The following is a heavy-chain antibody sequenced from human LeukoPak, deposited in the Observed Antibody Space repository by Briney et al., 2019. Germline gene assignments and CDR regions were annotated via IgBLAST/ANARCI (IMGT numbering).Heavy chain of an antibody. D-gene: IGHD1-1*01. Sequence: GGSLRLSCAASGFTFSSYGMHWVRQAPGKGLEWVSTIHDSGAYAFYTDSVKGRFTISRDNSKNTLDLQMNSLRADDTAVYYCAKDFSNWHRDWGQGVLVTVSS. J-gene: IGHJ4*02. V-gene: IGHV3-23*01. CDR3: AKDFSNWHRD. CDR2: IHDSGAYA. CDR1: GFTFSSYG.